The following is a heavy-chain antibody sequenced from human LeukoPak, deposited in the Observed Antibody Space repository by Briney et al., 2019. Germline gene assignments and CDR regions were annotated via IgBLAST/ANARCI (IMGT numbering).Heavy chain of an antibody. Sequence: PGGSLRLSCAASGLTFSNYAMSWVRQAPGKGLEWVSGISDSGGSTYYADSVKGRFIISRDNSKNTLYLQMNSLRAEDTAVFYCAKRGILIRGVIITGFHKEAYYFDCWGQGPLVTVSS. CDR1: GLTFSNYA. J-gene: IGHJ4*02. CDR3: AKRGILIRGVIITGFHKEAYYFDC. V-gene: IGHV3-23*01. CDR2: ISDSGGST. D-gene: IGHD3-10*01.